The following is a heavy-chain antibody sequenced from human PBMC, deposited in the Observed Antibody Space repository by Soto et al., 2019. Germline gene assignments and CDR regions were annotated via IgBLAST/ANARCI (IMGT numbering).Heavy chain of an antibody. J-gene: IGHJ5*02. CDR3: TRDRCTVTVQWFDP. Sequence: PGGFLRLSCTASGFTFGDYAMSWFRQAPGKGLEWVGFIRSKAYGGTTEYAASVKGRFTISRDDSKSIAYLQMNSLKTEDTAVYYCTRDRCTVTVQWFDPWGQGTLVTVSS. CDR1: GFTFGDYA. D-gene: IGHD4-4*01. CDR2: IRSKAYGGTT. V-gene: IGHV3-49*03.